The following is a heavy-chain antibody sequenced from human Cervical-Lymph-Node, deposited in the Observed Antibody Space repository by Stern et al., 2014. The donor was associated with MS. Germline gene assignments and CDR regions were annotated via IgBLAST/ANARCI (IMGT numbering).Heavy chain of an antibody. CDR2: IYPGDSET. CDR1: GYSFSNTW. J-gene: IGHJ3*01. Sequence: EVQLVQSGGEVKKAGESLKISCKGSGYSFSNTWIGWVRQMPGKGLEWMGFIYPGDSETRYSPSFQGKVSISADTSISTTYLHWGSLKASDTAMYFCARPLRGINNAFDAWGQGTMVTVYS. CDR3: ARPLRGINNAFDA. V-gene: IGHV5-51*01. D-gene: IGHD3-10*01.